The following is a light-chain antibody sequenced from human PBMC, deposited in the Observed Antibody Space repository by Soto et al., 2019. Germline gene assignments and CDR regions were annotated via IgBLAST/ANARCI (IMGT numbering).Light chain of an antibody. J-gene: IGKJ1*01. Sequence: EIVLTQSPGTLSLSPGERATLSCRASQSVSSSYLAWYQQKPGQAPRLLIYGTSSRATGIPDRFSGSGSGTDFTLTIRRLEPEYFAVYYCQQYGSSPTWTFGQGTKVEIK. V-gene: IGKV3-20*01. CDR3: QQYGSSPTWT. CDR1: QSVSSSY. CDR2: GTS.